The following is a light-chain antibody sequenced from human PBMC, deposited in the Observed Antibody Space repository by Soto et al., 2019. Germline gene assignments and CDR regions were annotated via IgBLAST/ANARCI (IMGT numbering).Light chain of an antibody. J-gene: IGKJ1*01. Sequence: DIQMTQSPSRLSASVGDRVTITCRASQSIAYWLAWYRQKPGKAPNLLIYAASTLETGVPSRFSGSGYGTEFTLTIASLQPDDSATYYCQQYNSFSKTFGRGTKVDIK. CDR3: QQYNSFSKT. V-gene: IGKV1-5*01. CDR1: QSIAYW. CDR2: AAS.